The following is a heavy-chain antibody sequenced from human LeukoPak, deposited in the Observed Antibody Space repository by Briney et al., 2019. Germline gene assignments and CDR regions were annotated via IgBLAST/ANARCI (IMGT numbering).Heavy chain of an antibody. D-gene: IGHD4-11*01. J-gene: IGHJ4*02. CDR1: GFTFSGYV. CDR2: ISMSSTYI. Sequence: GGSLRLSCAASGFTFSGYVMTWVRQAPGKGLEWVSSISMSSTYIYYAESVKGRFTISRDNAKNTLQLQMNSLRAEDMAVYYCARGGPHDYSDYCFDYWGQGTLVTVSS. CDR3: ARGGPHDYSDYCFDY. V-gene: IGHV3-21*01.